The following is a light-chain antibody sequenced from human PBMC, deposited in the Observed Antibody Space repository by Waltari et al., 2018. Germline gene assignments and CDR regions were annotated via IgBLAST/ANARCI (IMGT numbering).Light chain of an antibody. V-gene: IGKV3-11*01. CDR1: QSVNNY. J-gene: IGKJ4*01. CDR2: DAS. Sequence: EIVLTQSPATLSLSPGERATLSCRASQSVNNYLAWYQQRPGQAPRLLIYDASNRATGIPARFSGSGCGTDFTLTISTLEPEDFAVYYCQQRANWLTFGGGTKVEIK. CDR3: QQRANWLT.